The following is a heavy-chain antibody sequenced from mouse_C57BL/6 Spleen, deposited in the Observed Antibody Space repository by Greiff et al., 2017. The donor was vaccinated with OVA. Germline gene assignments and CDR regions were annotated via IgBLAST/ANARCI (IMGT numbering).Heavy chain of an antibody. D-gene: IGHD4-1*01. J-gene: IGHJ4*01. CDR3: ARRETNWDEDYAMDY. V-gene: IGHV1-80*01. CDR2: IYPGDGDT. Sequence: VQLQQSGAELVKPGASVKISCKASGYAFSSYWMNWVKQRPGKGLEWIGQIYPGDGDTNYNGKFKGKATLTADKSSSTAYMQLSSMTSEDSAVYFCARRETNWDEDYAMDYWGQGTSVTVSS. CDR1: GYAFSSYW.